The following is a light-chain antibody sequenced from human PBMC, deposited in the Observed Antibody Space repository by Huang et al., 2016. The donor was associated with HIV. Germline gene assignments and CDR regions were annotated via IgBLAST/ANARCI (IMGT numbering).Light chain of an antibody. CDR1: QSISTY. CDR3: QQSYSAPPWT. CDR2: RSS. J-gene: IGKJ1*01. V-gene: IGKV1-39*01. Sequence: DIQMTQSPSSLSASVGDRFTITCRASQSISTYLNWYQQKPGKAPKLLIYRSSNLQSGVPARFSGSGSGTDFTLTISSLQPEDFATYYCQQSYSAPPWTFGQGTRVEIK.